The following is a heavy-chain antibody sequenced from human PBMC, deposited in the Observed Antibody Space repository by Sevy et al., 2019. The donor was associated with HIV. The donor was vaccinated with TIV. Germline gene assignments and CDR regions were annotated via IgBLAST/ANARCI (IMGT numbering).Heavy chain of an antibody. J-gene: IGHJ4*02. CDR1: GFSFDRYG. D-gene: IGHD3-10*01. CDR3: ATGRDYGSGSYDY. Sequence: GGSLRLSCVASGFSFDRYGMHWVRQAPGKGLEWVAVILYEGINKDYGDSVRGRFTISRDNSKNTLYLQMNSLRVDDTAVYYCATGRDYGSGSYDYWGPGTLVTVSS. V-gene: IGHV3-33*01. CDR2: ILYEGINK.